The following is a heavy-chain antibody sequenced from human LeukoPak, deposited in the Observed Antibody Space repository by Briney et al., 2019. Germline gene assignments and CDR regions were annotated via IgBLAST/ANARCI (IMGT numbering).Heavy chain of an antibody. J-gene: IGHJ4*02. V-gene: IGHV3-23*01. CDR3: AKVSWANYFDY. Sequence: PGGSLRLXCAVSGFTFSSYAMSWGRQAPGKGLEWVSTISGSGDNTYSADSVRGRFTISRDNSKNTLYLQMNSLRAEDTAIYYSAKVSWANYFDYWGQGTLVTVSS. CDR2: ISGSGDNT. D-gene: IGHD6-13*01. CDR1: GFTFSSYA.